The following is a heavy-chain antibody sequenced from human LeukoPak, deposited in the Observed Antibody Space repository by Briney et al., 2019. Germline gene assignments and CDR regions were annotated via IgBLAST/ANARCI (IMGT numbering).Heavy chain of an antibody. J-gene: IGHJ4*02. CDR1: GFTFSSYA. CDR3: ARDGSQAAAGMDY. CDR2: IWYDGSNK. V-gene: IGHV3-33*08. D-gene: IGHD6-13*01. Sequence: GGSLRLSCAASGFTFSSYAMHWVRQAPGKGLEWVAVIWYDGSNKYYADSVKGRFTISRDNSKNTLYLQMNSLRAEDTAVYYCARDGSQAAAGMDYWGQGTLVTVSS.